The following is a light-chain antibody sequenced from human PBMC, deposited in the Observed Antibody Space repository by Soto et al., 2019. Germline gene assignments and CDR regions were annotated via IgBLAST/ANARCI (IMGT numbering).Light chain of an antibody. CDR3: QQYANLPYT. V-gene: IGKV1-33*01. CDR1: QDISDS. Sequence: DIQMTQSPSSLSASVGDRVTITCQASQDISDSLNWYQQKPGKAPKILIYDASNLETGVPSRFSGSGSAADFTFTISGLQLEDIATYYCQQYANLPYTFGQGTKLEIK. CDR2: DAS. J-gene: IGKJ2*01.